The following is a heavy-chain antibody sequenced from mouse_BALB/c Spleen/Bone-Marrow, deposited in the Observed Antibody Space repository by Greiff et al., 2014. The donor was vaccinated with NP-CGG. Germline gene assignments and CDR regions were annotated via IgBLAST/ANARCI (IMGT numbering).Heavy chain of an antibody. CDR2: ISYDGSN. Sequence: EVQLQESGPGLVKPSQSLSLTCSVTGYSITSGYYWNWIRQFPGNKLEWMGYISYDGSNNYNPSLKNRISITRVTSKNQFFLKLNSVTTEDTATYYCARDRVFAYWGQGTLVTVSA. J-gene: IGHJ3*01. CDR3: ARDRVFAY. D-gene: IGHD3-1*01. CDR1: GYSITSGYY. V-gene: IGHV3-6*02.